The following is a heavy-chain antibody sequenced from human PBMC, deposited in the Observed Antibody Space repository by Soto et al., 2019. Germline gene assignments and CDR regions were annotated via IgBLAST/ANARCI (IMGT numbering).Heavy chain of an antibody. CDR3: ARGYANRGSTTYYYMDV. D-gene: IGHD7-27*01. CDR1: GYTFTSYD. J-gene: IGHJ6*03. Sequence: GASVKVSCKASGYTFTSYDISWVRQATGQGLEWMGWMNPNSGNTGYAQKFQGRVTMTRNTSISTAYMELSSLRSEDTAVYYCARGYANRGSTTYYYMDVWGKGTTVTVSS. V-gene: IGHV1-8*01. CDR2: MNPNSGNT.